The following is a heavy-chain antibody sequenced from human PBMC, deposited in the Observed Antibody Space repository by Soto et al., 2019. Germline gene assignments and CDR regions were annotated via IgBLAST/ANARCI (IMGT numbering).Heavy chain of an antibody. J-gene: IGHJ5*02. CDR2: IYYSGST. V-gene: IGHV4-31*03. CDR3: EREPTS. CDR1: GASISSGAYY. Sequence: PSETLSLTCTVSGASISSGAYYWGWIRHHPGKGLEWIGYIYYSGSTYYNPSLKSRVAISVDTSKNQFSLKLSSVTAADTAVYYREREPTSWGQGTLDTGSS.